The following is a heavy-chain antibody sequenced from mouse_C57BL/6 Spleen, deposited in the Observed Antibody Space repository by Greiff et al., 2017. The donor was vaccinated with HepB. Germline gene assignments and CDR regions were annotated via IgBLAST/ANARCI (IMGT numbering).Heavy chain of an antibody. CDR2: IYPGDGDT. J-gene: IGHJ3*01. CDR3: ARPGTGTGFAY. D-gene: IGHD4-1*01. V-gene: IGHV1-80*01. Sequence: VQLQQSGAELVKPGASVKISCKASGYAFSSYWMNWVKQRPGKGLEWIGQIYPGDGDTNYNGKFKGKATLTADKSSSTAYMQLSSLPSEDSAVYFCARPGTGTGFAYWGQGTLVTVSA. CDR1: GYAFSSYW.